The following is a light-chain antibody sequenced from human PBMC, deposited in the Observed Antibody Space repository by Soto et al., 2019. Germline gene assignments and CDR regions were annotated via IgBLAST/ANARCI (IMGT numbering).Light chain of an antibody. Sequence: QSALTQPASVSGSPGQSITISCTGTSSDVGDYNYVSWYQHHPGKAPKLMIYDVSSRPSGVSNRFSGSKSGNTASLTISGLQAEDEADYYCSSYSSSSSRVFGGGTQLTVL. CDR2: DVS. CDR1: SSDVGDYNY. V-gene: IGLV2-14*03. CDR3: SSYSSSSSRV. J-gene: IGLJ3*02.